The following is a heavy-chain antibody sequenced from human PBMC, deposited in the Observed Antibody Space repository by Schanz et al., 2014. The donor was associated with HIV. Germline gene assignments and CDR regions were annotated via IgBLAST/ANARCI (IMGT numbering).Heavy chain of an antibody. CDR3: ARGGYNYGREGYFDY. Sequence: QVQLVESGGGVVQPGRSLRLSCAASGFTFSSYGMHWVRQAPGKGLEWVAVISYDGSNKYYADSVKGRFTISRDNSKNTLYLQMNSLRVEDTTVYYCARGGYNYGREGYFDYWGQGTLVTVSS. D-gene: IGHD5-18*01. V-gene: IGHV3-30*03. CDR1: GFTFSSYG. CDR2: ISYDGSNK. J-gene: IGHJ4*02.